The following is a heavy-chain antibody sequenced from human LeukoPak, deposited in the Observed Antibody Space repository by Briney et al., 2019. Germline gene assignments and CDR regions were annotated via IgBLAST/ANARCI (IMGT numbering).Heavy chain of an antibody. V-gene: IGHV3-23*01. J-gene: IGHJ4*02. D-gene: IGHD6-19*01. Sequence: PGGSLRLSCAASGFTFSSYAMSWVRQAPGKGLEWVSVISGSGGSTYYADSVKGRFTISRDNSKNTLYLQMNSLRAEDTAVYYCAKGPAVAGNYFDYWGQGTLVTVSS. CDR3: AKGPAVAGNYFDY. CDR1: GFTFSSYA. CDR2: ISGSGGST.